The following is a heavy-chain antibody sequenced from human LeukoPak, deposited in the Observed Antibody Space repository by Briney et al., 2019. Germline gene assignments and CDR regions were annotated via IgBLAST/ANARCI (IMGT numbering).Heavy chain of an antibody. V-gene: IGHV3-23*01. D-gene: IGHD1-1*01. CDR3: AKETTYSFVDY. CDR2: ISGSGDST. Sequence: GGSLRLSCAASGFTFSSYAMSWVRQAPGKGLEWVSVISGSGDSTYYADSVKGRYTISRDNSKNTLYLQTNSLRAEDTAVYYCAKETTYSFVDYWGQGTLVTVSS. CDR1: GFTFSSYA. J-gene: IGHJ4*02.